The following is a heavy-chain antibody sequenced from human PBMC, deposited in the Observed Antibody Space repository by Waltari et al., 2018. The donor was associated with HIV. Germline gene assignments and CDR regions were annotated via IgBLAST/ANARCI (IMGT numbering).Heavy chain of an antibody. D-gene: IGHD6-13*01. CDR1: GFNFSSYG. J-gene: IGHJ4*02. CDR3: AREGSSSRALALDY. V-gene: IGHV3-33*01. Sequence: QVQLVESGGGVVQPGRSMRLSCAASGFNFSSYGMDWVRQAPGKGLEWVAVIWYDGSNKYYADSVKGRFTISRDNSKNTLYLQMNSLRAEDTAVYYCAREGSSSRALALDYWGQGTLVTVSS. CDR2: IWYDGSNK.